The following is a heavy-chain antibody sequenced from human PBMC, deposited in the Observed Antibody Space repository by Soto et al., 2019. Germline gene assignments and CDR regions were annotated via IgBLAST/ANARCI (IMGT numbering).Heavy chain of an antibody. V-gene: IGHV3-30*03. CDR3: GRDWVWFGAHPSDN. J-gene: IGHJ4*02. CDR1: GFTFSNYD. Sequence: QVQVVESGGGVVQPGRSLRLSCAASGFTFSNYDMHWVRQAPGKGLDWVAVISYDGSIEYYSESVKGRFTMSRDNSENTVYLQMNSLRPEDTAVYFCGRDWVWFGAHPSDNWGQGTLVTVSS. D-gene: IGHD3-10*01. CDR2: ISYDGSIE.